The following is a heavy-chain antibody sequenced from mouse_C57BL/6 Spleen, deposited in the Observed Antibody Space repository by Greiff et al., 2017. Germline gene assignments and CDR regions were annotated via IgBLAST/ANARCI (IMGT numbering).Heavy chain of an antibody. V-gene: IGHV7-3*01. CDR1: GFTFTDYY. Sequence: EVKLMESGGGLVQPGGSLSLSCAASGFTFTDYYLSWVRQPPGKALAWLGFIRNKANGYTTEYSASVKGRFTISRDNSQSILYLQMNALRAEDSATYYCARFLHYYGSSYVDYAMDYWGQGTSVTVSS. CDR3: ARFLHYYGSSYVDYAMDY. J-gene: IGHJ4*01. D-gene: IGHD1-1*01. CDR2: IRNKANGYTT.